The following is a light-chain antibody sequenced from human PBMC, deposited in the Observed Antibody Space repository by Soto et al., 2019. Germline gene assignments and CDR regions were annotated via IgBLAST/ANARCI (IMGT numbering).Light chain of an antibody. CDR3: QQYDNSPYT. V-gene: IGKV1-5*03. CDR2: KAS. Sequence: DIQMTQSPSTLSASVGDRVIITCRASQSISTWLAWYQQKPGKAPKILIYKASSLESGVPSRFSGSGSGTEFTLGISSLQPDDFATYYCQQYDNSPYTFGQGSKLEIK. J-gene: IGKJ2*01. CDR1: QSISTW.